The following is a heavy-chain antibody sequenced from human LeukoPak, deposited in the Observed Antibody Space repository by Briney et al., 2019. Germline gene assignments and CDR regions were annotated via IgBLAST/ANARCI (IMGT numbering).Heavy chain of an antibody. Sequence: PGGSLRLSCAASGFTFSSYGMHWVRQAPGKGLEWVAVIWYDGSNKYYADSVKGRFTISRDNSKNTLYLQMNSLRAEHTAVYYCAKDRVGATGLFDYWGQGTLVTVSS. CDR1: GFTFSSYG. J-gene: IGHJ4*02. V-gene: IGHV3-33*06. D-gene: IGHD1-26*01. CDR3: AKDRVGATGLFDY. CDR2: IWYDGSNK.